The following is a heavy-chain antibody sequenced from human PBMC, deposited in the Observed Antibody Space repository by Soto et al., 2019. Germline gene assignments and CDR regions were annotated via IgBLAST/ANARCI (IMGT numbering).Heavy chain of an antibody. CDR3: ARDRRYDFWSGYYNYYYYYGMDV. CDR2: IKQDGSEK. D-gene: IGHD3-3*01. Sequence: VQLVESGGGLVQPGGSLRLSCAASGFTFSSYWMSWVRQAPGKGLEWVANIKQDGSEKYYVDSVKGRFTISRDNAKNSLYLQMNSLRAEDTAVYYCARDRRYDFWSGYYNYYYYYGMDVWGQGTTVTVSS. V-gene: IGHV3-7*05. J-gene: IGHJ6*02. CDR1: GFTFSSYW.